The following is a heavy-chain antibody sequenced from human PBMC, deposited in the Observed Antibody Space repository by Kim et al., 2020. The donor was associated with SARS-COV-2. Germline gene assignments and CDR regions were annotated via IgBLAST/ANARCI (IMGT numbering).Heavy chain of an antibody. CDR3: ARDRERGVDAFDI. CDR1: GFTFSSYG. CDR2: IWYDGSNK. D-gene: IGHD3-10*01. J-gene: IGHJ3*02. V-gene: IGHV3-33*01. Sequence: GGSLRLSCAASGFTFSSYGMHWVRQAPGKGLEWVAVIWYDGSNKYYADSVKGRFTISRDNSKNTLYLQMNSLRAEDTAVYYCARDRERGVDAFDIWGQGTKVTVSS.